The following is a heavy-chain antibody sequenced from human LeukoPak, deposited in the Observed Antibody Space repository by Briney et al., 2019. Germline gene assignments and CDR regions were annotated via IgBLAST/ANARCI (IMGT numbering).Heavy chain of an antibody. J-gene: IGHJ4*02. D-gene: IGHD5-24*01. CDR2: IWYDGINK. CDR3: ARGTKDGYNAGNLDY. V-gene: IGHV3-33*01. CDR1: GFRFSTYG. Sequence: PGGSLRLSCAASGFRFSTYGMHWVRQAPGKGLEWVAVIWYDGINKYYADSVKGRFTISRDNSKNTLYLQMNSLRADDTSFYYCARGTKDGYNAGNLDYWGQGTLVTVSS.